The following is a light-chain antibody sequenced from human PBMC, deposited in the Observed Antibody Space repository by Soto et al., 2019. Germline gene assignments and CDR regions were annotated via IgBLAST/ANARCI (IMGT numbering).Light chain of an antibody. CDR2: DVN. CDR1: SSDIGAFDL. Sequence: QSALTQPASVSGSPGQSITISCTGTSSDIGAFDLVSWYQQHPGKAPTVMIYDVNIRPSGVSRRFSGSKSGNTASLAISGLQAEDEADYYFSSYTITSTRLFGTGTKLTVL. CDR3: SSYTITSTRL. V-gene: IGLV2-14*01. J-gene: IGLJ1*01.